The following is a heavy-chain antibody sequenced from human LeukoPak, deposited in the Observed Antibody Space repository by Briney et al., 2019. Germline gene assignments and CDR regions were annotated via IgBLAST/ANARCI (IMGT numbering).Heavy chain of an antibody. J-gene: IGHJ4*02. Sequence: GGSLRLSCAASGFTFSSYSMNWVRQAPGKGLEWVSAISGSGGSTYYADSVRGRFTISRDNSKNTLYLQMNSLRAEDTAVYYCARGRSTWHLDYWGQGTLVTVSS. V-gene: IGHV3-23*01. CDR3: ARGRSTWHLDY. CDR1: GFTFSSYS. CDR2: ISGSGGST. D-gene: IGHD1-26*01.